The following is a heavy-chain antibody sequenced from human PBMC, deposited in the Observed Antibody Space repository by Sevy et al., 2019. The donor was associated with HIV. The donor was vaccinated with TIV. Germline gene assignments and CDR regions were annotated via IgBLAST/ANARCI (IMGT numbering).Heavy chain of an antibody. CDR3: ARDKNAYYYGLDV. V-gene: IGHV3-53*01. CDR1: GFPVSSSY. Sequence: GGSLISCAVSGFPVSSSYMNWVRQAPGKGLEWVSVFYTGSKTDYADSVKGRFTMSRDNSKNTLYLQMNGLRAEDTAVYYCARDKNAYYYGLDVWGQGTTVTVSS. CDR2: FYTGSKT. J-gene: IGHJ6*02.